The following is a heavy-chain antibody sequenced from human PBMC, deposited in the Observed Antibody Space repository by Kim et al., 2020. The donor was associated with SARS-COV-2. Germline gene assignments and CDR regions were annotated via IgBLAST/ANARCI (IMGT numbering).Heavy chain of an antibody. CDR2: ITGSGDIT. Sequence: GGSLRLSCVASGFTFSNYGMTWVRQAPGGGLEWVSGITGSGDITAYADSVKGRFTISRDNSKNTLYLQMSSLRAEDTAIYYCANPRQPDYWGQGTLVTV. CDR1: GFTFSNYG. CDR3: ANPRQPDY. D-gene: IGHD6-13*01. V-gene: IGHV3-23*01. J-gene: IGHJ4*02.